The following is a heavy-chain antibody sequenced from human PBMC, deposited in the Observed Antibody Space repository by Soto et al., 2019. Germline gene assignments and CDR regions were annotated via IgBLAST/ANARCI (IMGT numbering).Heavy chain of an antibody. D-gene: IGHD5-18*01. CDR2: IYYSGST. CDR1: GGSISSYY. CDR3: ARVPVVDTAMVRNYYFDY. V-gene: IGHV4-59*01. J-gene: IGHJ4*02. Sequence: PSETLSLTCTVSGGSISSYYWSWIRQPPGKGLEWIGYIYYSGSTNYNPSLKSRVTISVDTSKNQFSLKLSSVTAADTAVYYCARVPVVDTAMVRNYYFDYWGQGTLVTVSS.